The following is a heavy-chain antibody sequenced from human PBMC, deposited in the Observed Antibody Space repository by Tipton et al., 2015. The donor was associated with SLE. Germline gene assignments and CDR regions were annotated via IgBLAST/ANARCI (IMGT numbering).Heavy chain of an antibody. J-gene: IGHJ3*02. CDR3: ARGEMDVFDI. CDR1: GGSMSSSHDF. V-gene: IGHV4-39*07. CDR2: MFYGDSGSA. Sequence: TLSLTCTVSGGSMSSSHDFWGWIRQPPGKGLQWIGTMFYGDSGSAYYSPSLKSRVTISLDTSRNQFSLRLDSVTAADTALYYCARGEMDVFDIWGQGTVVSVSS.